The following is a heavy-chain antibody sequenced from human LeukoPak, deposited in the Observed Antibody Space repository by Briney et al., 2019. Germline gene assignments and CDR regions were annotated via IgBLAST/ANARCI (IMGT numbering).Heavy chain of an antibody. J-gene: IGHJ4*02. CDR1: GFTFCTFD. D-gene: IGHD3-10*01. Sequence: PGGSLRLSCAASGFTFCTFDMSWVRQTPGKGLEWVSTLACLDASCTEYYAGSVKGRFSISRDSSKSTLSLQMNSLRVEDTAIYYCARDSEGCFDYWGQGTLITVSS. CDR2: LACLDASCTE. CDR3: ARDSEGCFDY. V-gene: IGHV3-23*01.